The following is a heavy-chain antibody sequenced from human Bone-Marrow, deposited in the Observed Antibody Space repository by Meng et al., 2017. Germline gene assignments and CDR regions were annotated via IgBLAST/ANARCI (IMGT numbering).Heavy chain of an antibody. V-gene: IGHV3-23*01. CDR2: ISGSGGST. J-gene: IGHJ4*02. D-gene: IGHD3-10*01. CDR1: GFTFSSYA. CDR3: AKVVRLLWFGVDY. Sequence: GESLKISCAASGFTFSSYAMSWVRQAPGKGLEWVSAISGSGGSTYYADSVKGRFTISRDNSKNTLYLQMNSLRAEDTAVYYCAKVVRLLWFGVDYWGQGTLVTVSS.